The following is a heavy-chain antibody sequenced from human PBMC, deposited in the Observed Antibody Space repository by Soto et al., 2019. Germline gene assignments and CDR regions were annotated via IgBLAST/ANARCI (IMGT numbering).Heavy chain of an antibody. CDR2: IWYDGSNK. Sequence: GGSLRLSCAASGFTFSSYAMHWVRQAPGKGLEWVAVIWYDGSNKYFADFVKGRFTISRDNSRNTVYLQLNSLRAEDTAVYYCARDQSNWDYYYYAMDVWGHGTTVTVSS. V-gene: IGHV3-33*01. CDR3: ARDQSNWDYYYYAMDV. D-gene: IGHD7-27*01. J-gene: IGHJ6*02. CDR1: GFTFSSYA.